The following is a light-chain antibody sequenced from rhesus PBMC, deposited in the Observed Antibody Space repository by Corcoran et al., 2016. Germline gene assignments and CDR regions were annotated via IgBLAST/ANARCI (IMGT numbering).Light chain of an antibody. CDR2: GAS. J-gene: IGKJ3*01. V-gene: IGKV3-53*02. CDR3: QTASNLSPFT. CDR1: QSVSSY. Sequence: QVILTQSPATLSLSPGERATLSCRASQSVSSYLAWHQQKPGQAPRPLIYGASSRATGIPDRFSGSGSGTDFTLPNSRLEPEDFAVYYCQTASNLSPFTFGPGAKLDIK.